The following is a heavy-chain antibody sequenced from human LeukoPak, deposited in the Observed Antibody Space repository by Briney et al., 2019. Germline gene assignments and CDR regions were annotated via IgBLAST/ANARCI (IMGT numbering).Heavy chain of an antibody. CDR2: IGSSGST. CDR1: GFTFSSYA. J-gene: IGHJ4*02. D-gene: IGHD1-14*01. Sequence: GGSLRLSCAASGFTFSSYAMSWVSQAPGKGLDWVSTIGSSGSTFYADSVKGRFTISRDNSKNTLYLQMNSLRAEDTAVYYCANRGKYFFDYWGQGILVTVSS. V-gene: IGHV3-23*01. CDR3: ANRGKYFFDY.